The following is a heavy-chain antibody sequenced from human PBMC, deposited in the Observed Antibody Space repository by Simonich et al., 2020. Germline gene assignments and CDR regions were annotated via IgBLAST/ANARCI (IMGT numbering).Heavy chain of an antibody. V-gene: IGHV3-21*01. Sequence: EVQLVESGGGLVKPGGSLILSCAASGFTFSSYSMNWVRQAPGKGLEWVSSISSSSSYIYYADPVKGRFTISRDNAKNSLYLQMNSLRAEDTAVYYCARWIAVAGTGAYGMDVWGQGTTVTVSS. CDR1: GFTFSSYS. J-gene: IGHJ6*02. CDR2: ISSSSSYI. CDR3: ARWIAVAGTGAYGMDV. D-gene: IGHD6-19*01.